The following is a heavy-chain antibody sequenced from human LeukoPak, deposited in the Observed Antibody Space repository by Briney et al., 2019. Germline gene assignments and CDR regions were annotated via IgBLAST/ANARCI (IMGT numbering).Heavy chain of an antibody. CDR1: GGSNSSSNW. CDR2: IYHSGST. J-gene: IGHJ4*02. CDR3: ARLYGSVSYYSQYYFDY. D-gene: IGHD3-10*01. Sequence: SETLSLTCAVSGGSNSSSNWWSWVRPPPGKGLEWIGEIYHSGSTNYNPSLKSGVTISVDKSKSQFSVKLSSVTAADTAVYYCARLYGSVSYYSQYYFDYWGQGTLVTVSS. V-gene: IGHV4-4*02.